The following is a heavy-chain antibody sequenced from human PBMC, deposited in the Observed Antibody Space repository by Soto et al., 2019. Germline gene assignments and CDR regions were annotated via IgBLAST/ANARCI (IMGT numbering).Heavy chain of an antibody. CDR2: ISWDSTTV. CDR1: GFTFDNCA. CDR3: VQGRYPTMATPLDH. J-gene: IGHJ5*02. V-gene: IGHV3-9*01. Sequence: EVQLVESGGGLVQPGRSLRLSCSASGFTFDNCAMHWVRQAPGKGLEWVSGISWDSTTVGYADSVKGRFTISRDDAKNSLYLQMNSLRREDTASYYCVQGRYPTMATPLDHWGQGTLVSVSS. D-gene: IGHD1-1*01.